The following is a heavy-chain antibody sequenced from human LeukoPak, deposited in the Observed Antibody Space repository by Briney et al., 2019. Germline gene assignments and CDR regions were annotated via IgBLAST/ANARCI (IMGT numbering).Heavy chain of an antibody. CDR2: IYYSGST. V-gene: IGHV4-31*03. Sequence: SQTLSLTCTVSGGSISSGGYYWSWIRQHPGXXLEWIGYIYYSGSTYYNPPLKSRVTISVDTSKNQFSLKLSSVTAADTAVYYCARGPPRGYFDYWGQGTLVTVSS. D-gene: IGHD6-6*01. CDR3: ARGPPRGYFDY. J-gene: IGHJ4*02. CDR1: GGSISSGGYY.